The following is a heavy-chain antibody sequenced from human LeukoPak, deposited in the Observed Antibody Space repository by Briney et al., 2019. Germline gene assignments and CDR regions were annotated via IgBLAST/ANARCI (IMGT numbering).Heavy chain of an antibody. Sequence: GGSLRLSCAASGFTFSSYGMHWIRQAPGKGLEWVAFIRYDGSNKYYADSVKGRFTISRDNSKNTLYLQMNSLRAEDTAVYYCAKDPTTLLRYFDWLFGYWGQGTLVTVSS. V-gene: IGHV3-30*02. D-gene: IGHD3-9*01. CDR3: AKDPTTLLRYFDWLFGY. J-gene: IGHJ4*02. CDR1: GFTFSSYG. CDR2: IRYDGSNK.